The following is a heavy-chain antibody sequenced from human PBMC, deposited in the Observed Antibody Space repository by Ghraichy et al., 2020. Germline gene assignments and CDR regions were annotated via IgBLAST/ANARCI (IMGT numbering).Heavy chain of an antibody. CDR2: IHHGGST. J-gene: IGHJ4*02. D-gene: IGHD6-6*01. CDR3: ARGVLDS. CDR1: GGSFSGY. V-gene: IGHV4-34*01. Sequence: SETLSLTCAVYGGSFSGYWSWIRQPPGKGLEWIGEIHHGGSTTYNPSLKSRVTISVDTSKNQFSLKLNSVTAADTAVYYCARGVLDSWGQGTLVTVSS.